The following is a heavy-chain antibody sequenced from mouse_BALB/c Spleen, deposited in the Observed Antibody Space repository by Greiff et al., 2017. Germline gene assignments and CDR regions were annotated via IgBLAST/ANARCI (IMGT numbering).Heavy chain of an antibody. J-gene: IGHJ3*01. CDR3: ESGGSTVVKGFAY. Sequence: QVQLQQSGAELVKPGASVKLSCKASGYTFTSYDINWVRQRPEQGLEWIGWIFPGDGSTEYNEKFKGKATLTTDKSSSTAYMQLSRLTSEDSAVYFCESGGSTVVKGFAYWGQGTLVTVSA. V-gene: IGHV1-85*01. CDR2: IFPGDGST. D-gene: IGHD1-1*01. CDR1: GYTFTSYD.